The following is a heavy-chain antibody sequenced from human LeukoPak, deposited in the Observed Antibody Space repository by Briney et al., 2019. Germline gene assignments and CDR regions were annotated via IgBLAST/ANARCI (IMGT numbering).Heavy chain of an antibody. J-gene: IGHJ4*02. V-gene: IGHV1-2*02. Sequence: AAVKVSCKASGYTFTGYFMHWVRQPPGQGLEWMGWIKPNSGGTNYTQKFQGRDTMTRDTSISTAYMELSRLRSDDTAVYYCARGGIQLWFLVDYWGQGTLVTVSS. D-gene: IGHD5-18*01. CDR3: ARGGIQLWFLVDY. CDR2: IKPNSGGT. CDR1: GYTFTGYF.